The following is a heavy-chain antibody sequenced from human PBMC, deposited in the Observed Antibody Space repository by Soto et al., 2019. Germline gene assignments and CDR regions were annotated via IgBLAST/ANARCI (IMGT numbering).Heavy chain of an antibody. J-gene: IGHJ4*01. V-gene: IGHV4-34*01. CDR3: ARGGQVLLWFGELSYLYY. CDR1: GGSFSGYY. D-gene: IGHD3-10*01. Sequence: QVQLQQWGAGLLKPSETLSLTCAVYGGSFSGYYWSWIRQPPGKGLEWIGEINHSGSTNYNPSLKSRVHISVSXXRXQXXRNLGSVTAADTAGYSWARGGQVLLWFGELSYLYYWGHGALVTVSS. CDR2: INHSGST.